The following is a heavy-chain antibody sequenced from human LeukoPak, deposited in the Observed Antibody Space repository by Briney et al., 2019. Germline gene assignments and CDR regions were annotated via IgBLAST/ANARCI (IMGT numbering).Heavy chain of an antibody. CDR2: IKQDGSEK. CDR3: ARGAYYYGSGSYYLDY. D-gene: IGHD3-10*01. CDR1: GFTFSSYW. V-gene: IGHV3-7*03. J-gene: IGHJ4*02. Sequence: GGSLRLSCAASGFTFSSYWMSWVRQAPGKGLEWVANIKQDGSEKYYVDSVKGRFTISRDNAKNSLYLQMNSLGAEDTAVYYCARGAYYYGSGSYYLDYWGQGTLVTVSS.